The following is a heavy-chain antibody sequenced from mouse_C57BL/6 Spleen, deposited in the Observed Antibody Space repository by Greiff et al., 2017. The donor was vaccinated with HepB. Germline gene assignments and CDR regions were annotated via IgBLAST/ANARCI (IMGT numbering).Heavy chain of an antibody. CDR1: GYTFTSYW. CDR2: IYPGSGST. D-gene: IGHD1-1*01. CDR3: AYYYGPYCAMDY. Sequence: QVQLQQPGAELVKPGASVKMSCKASGYTFTSYWITWVKQRPGQGLEWIGDIYPGSGSTNYNEKFKSKATLTVDTSSSTAYMQLSSLTSEDSAVYYCAYYYGPYCAMDYWGQGTSVTVSS. J-gene: IGHJ4*01. V-gene: IGHV1-55*01.